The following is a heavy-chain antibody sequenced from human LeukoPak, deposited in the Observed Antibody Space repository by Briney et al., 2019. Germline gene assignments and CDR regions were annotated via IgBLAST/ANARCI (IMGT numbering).Heavy chain of an antibody. J-gene: IGHJ4*02. D-gene: IGHD4-23*01. CDR1: GFSFSVYS. CDR3: ASYGGFTSATLVDLL. CDR2: ISSRSYT. V-gene: IGHV3-69-1*01. Sequence: GGSLRLSCAASGFSFSVYSMNWVRQAPGKGLEWVSSISSRSYTDYADSVRGRFTISRDNAKNSLFLQMNSLRAEDTAVYYCASYGGFTSATLVDLLWGQGTLVTVSS.